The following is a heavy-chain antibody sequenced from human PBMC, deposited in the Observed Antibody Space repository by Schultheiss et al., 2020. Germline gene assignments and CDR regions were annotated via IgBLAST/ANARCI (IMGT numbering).Heavy chain of an antibody. Sequence: SETLSLTCTVSGGSISSGSYYWSWIRQPAGKGLEWIGRIYSSGITTYNPSLKSRVTISIDTSKNQFSLKLSSVTAADTAVYYCTRINIVVVVAATPGWFDPWGQGTLVTVSS. CDR2: IYSSGIT. J-gene: IGHJ5*02. D-gene: IGHD2-15*01. CDR3: TRINIVVVVAATPGWFDP. CDR1: GGSISSGSYY. V-gene: IGHV4-61*02.